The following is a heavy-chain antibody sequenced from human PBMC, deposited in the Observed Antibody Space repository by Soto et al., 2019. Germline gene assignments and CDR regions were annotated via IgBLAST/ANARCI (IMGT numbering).Heavy chain of an antibody. J-gene: IGHJ4*02. CDR2: ITSSGDRA. Sequence: EVQLVESGGGLAQPGGSLRLSCVASGFIVSDYEMHCVRQAPGKGREWMSYITSSGDRAQYADSVKGRFTISMDNTKNLLYLQMTSLGAEDSALCYCARDAFDKWGPGTLVTVSS. V-gene: IGHV3-48*03. CDR1: GFIVSDYE. CDR3: ARDAFDK.